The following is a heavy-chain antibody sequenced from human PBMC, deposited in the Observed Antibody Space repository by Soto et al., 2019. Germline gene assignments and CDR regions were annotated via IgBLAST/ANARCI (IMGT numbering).Heavy chain of an antibody. CDR3: ARDRYYYYYYMDV. Sequence: ASVKVSCKASGYTFTSYAMHWVRQAPGQRLEWMGWINAGSGNTKYSQKFQGRVTITRDTSASTAYMELSSLRSEDTAVYYCARDRYYYYYYMDVWGKGTTVTVSS. CDR2: INAGSGNT. J-gene: IGHJ6*03. V-gene: IGHV1-3*01. CDR1: GYTFTSYA.